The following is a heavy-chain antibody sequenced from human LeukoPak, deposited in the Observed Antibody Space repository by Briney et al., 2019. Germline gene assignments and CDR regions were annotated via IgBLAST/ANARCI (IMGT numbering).Heavy chain of an antibody. D-gene: IGHD3-10*01. CDR3: ATDQRGAGLGFVYGSGSFNGLDV. J-gene: IGHJ6*02. CDR1: GYTVTELS. CDR2: FDPEDGET. V-gene: IGHV1-24*01. Sequence: GASVKVSCKVSGYTVTELSMHWVRQAPGKGLEWMGGFDPEDGETIYAQKFQGRVTMTEDTSTDTGYMELSSLRSEDTAVYYCATDQRGAGLGFVYGSGSFNGLDVWGQGTTVTVSS.